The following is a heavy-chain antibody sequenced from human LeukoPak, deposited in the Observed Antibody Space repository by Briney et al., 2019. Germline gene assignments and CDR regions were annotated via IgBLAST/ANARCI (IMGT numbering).Heavy chain of an antibody. CDR2: IYYSGST. D-gene: IGHD6-19*01. CDR3: AIKTIAVAGTADYYFDY. J-gene: IGHJ4*02. CDR1: GGSISSSSYY. V-gene: IGHV4-39*01. Sequence: PSETLSLTCTVSGGSISSSSYYWGWIRQPPGKGLEWIGSIYYSGSTYYNPSLKSRVTISVDTSKNQFSLKLSSVTAADTAVYYCAIKTIAVAGTADYYFDYWGQGTLVTVSS.